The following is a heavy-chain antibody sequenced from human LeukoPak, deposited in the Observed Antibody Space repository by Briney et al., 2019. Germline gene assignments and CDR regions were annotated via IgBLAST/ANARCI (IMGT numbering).Heavy chain of an antibody. CDR1: DFTFSTFG. CDR3: ANDRYSSLNTIDY. CDR2: ISYDGSYK. Sequence: GSLRLSCAAADFTFSTFGMHWVRQAPGKGLEWVAVISYDGSYKFNADSVKGRFTISRDNSKSTLYLQMNSLRAEDTAVYYGANDRYSSLNTIDYWGQGTLVTVSS. J-gene: IGHJ4*02. D-gene: IGHD6-19*01. V-gene: IGHV3-30*18.